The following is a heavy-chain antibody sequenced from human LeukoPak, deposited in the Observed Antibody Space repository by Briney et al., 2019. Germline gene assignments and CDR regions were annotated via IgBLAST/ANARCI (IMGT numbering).Heavy chain of an antibody. CDR1: GYTFTVYY. D-gene: IGHD1-26*01. V-gene: IGHV1-2*02. Sequence: ASVMVSCKASGYTFTVYYIHWVRQAPGQGLEWMGWINPNCGDTNYAQKFQGRVTVTRDTSISTAFMELNRLTSDDTAVYYCAREGAGGSWAGYWGQGTLVTVSS. CDR2: INPNCGDT. CDR3: AREGAGGSWAGY. J-gene: IGHJ4*02.